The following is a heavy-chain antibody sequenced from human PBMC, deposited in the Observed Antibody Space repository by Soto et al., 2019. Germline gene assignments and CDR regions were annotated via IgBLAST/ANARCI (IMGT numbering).Heavy chain of an antibody. CDR3: AKGGGSKDYYDTSGYYLYYYYAMDV. J-gene: IGHJ6*02. V-gene: IGHV3-23*01. D-gene: IGHD3-22*01. Sequence: EVQLLESGGGLVQPGGSLRLSCAASGFTFSSYAMTWFRQAPGKGLEWVSALSGSGVSTYYADSVKGRFTISRDNSKNTLYLQMTSLRAEDTAVYYCAKGGGSKDYYDTSGYYLYYYYAMDVCGQETRVNVSS. CDR2: LSGSGVST. CDR1: GFTFSSYA.